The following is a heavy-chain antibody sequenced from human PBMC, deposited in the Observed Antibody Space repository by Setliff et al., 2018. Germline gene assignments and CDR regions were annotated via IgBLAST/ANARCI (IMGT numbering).Heavy chain of an antibody. CDR2: IYHSGST. J-gene: IGHJ4*02. CDR1: GYSISSGYY. D-gene: IGHD3-22*01. V-gene: IGHV4-38-2*01. CDR3: ARRASLYYYDSSGYYDY. Sequence: SETLSLTCAVSGYSISSGYYWGWIRQPPGEGLEWIGSIYHSGSTYYNPSLKSRVTISVDTSKNQFSLKLSSVTAADTAVYYCARRASLYYYDSSGYYDYWGQGTLVTVSS.